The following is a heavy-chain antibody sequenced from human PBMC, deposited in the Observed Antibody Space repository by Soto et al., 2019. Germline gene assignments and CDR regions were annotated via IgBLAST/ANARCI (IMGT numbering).Heavy chain of an antibody. CDR1: GDSISSSNYF. V-gene: IGHV4-39*01. CDR2: IFYSGST. D-gene: IGHD3-10*01. Sequence: SETLSLTCTVSGDSISSSNYFWGWIRQPPGKGLEWIGTIFYSGSTYYNTSLKSRVNISVEKSKNQFTLKMTSETAADTALYYCARRYGWLYFDYWGQGSLVTVS. CDR3: ARRYGWLYFDY. J-gene: IGHJ4*02.